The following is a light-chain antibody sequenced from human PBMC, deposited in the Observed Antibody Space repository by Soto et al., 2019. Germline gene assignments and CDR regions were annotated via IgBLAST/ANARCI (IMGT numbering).Light chain of an antibody. J-gene: IGKJ5*01. CDR2: GAS. CDR1: QSITTSY. V-gene: IGKV3-20*01. Sequence: ESVLTQSPGTLSLSPGERATLSCRAGQSITTSYLAWYQQRFGQAPRLLIYGASSRAPGIPDRFSGSGSGTDFILTFSRLEPEDFAVYYCQQYGSSITFGQGTRLEIK. CDR3: QQYGSSIT.